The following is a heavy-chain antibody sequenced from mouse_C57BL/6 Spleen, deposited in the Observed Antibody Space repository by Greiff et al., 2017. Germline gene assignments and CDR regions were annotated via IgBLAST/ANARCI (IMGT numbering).Heavy chain of an antibody. Sequence: EVKLVESGGGLLKPGGSLKLSCAASGFTFSDYGMHWVRQAPEKGLEWVAYLSSGSSTIYYADTVKGRFTISRDNAKNTLFLQMTSLRSEDTAMYYCARTGYAMDYWGQGTSVTVSS. V-gene: IGHV5-17*01. CDR1: GFTFSDYG. CDR3: ARTGYAMDY. J-gene: IGHJ4*01. CDR2: LSSGSSTI.